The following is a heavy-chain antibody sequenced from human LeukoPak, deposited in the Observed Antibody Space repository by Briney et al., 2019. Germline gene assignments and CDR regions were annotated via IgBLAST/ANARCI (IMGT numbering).Heavy chain of an antibody. Sequence: GGSLRLSCAASGFTFSSYSMNWVRQAPGKGLEWVSSISSSSSYIYYADSVKGRFTISRDNAKNSLYLQMNSLRAEDTAVYYCARDGRVSWGGYWGQGTLVTVSS. CDR1: GFTFSSYS. D-gene: IGHD1-26*01. J-gene: IGHJ4*02. CDR2: ISSSSSYI. V-gene: IGHV3-21*01. CDR3: ARDGRVSWGGY.